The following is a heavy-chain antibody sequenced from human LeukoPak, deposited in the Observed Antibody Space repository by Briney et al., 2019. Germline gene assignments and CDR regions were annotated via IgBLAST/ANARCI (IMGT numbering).Heavy chain of an antibody. D-gene: IGHD2-2*01. Sequence: GGSLRLSCAASGFTFSSYAMSWVRQAPGKGLEWVSAISGSGGSTYYADSVKGRFTISRDNSKNTLYLQMNSLRAEDMAVYYCAREFCNTLSCYQAFGYWGQGTLVTVSS. CDR3: AREFCNTLSCYQAFGY. J-gene: IGHJ4*02. CDR2: ISGSGGST. CDR1: GFTFSSYA. V-gene: IGHV3-23*01.